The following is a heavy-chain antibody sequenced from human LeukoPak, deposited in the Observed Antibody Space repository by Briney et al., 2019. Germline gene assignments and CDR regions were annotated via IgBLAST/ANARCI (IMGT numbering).Heavy chain of an antibody. CDR3: AKRYYSDSSGYLGSLNY. CDR1: GFTFSNHA. Sequence: GGSLRLSCAASGFTFSNHAMSWVRQPPGKGLEWVSAISCSGGSTYYADSVRGRFTLSRDNSKSTVYLQMNSLRAEDTAVYYCAKRYYSDSSGYLGSLNYWGQGTLVTVSS. V-gene: IGHV3-23*01. CDR2: ISCSGGST. J-gene: IGHJ4*02. D-gene: IGHD3-22*01.